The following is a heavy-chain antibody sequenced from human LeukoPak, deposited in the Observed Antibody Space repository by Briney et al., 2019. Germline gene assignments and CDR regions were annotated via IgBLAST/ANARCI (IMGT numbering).Heavy chain of an antibody. J-gene: IGHJ5*02. CDR1: GYSISSGYY. CDR2: IYHSGST. D-gene: IGHD2-2*02. V-gene: IGHV4-38-2*01. Sequence: SETLSLTCAVSGYSISSGYYWGWIRQPPGKGLEWIGSIYHSGSTYYNPSLKSRVTISVDTSKNQFSLKLSSVTAADTAVYYCARATYCSSTSCYKPDNWFDPWGQGTLVTVSS. CDR3: ARATYCSSTSCYKPDNWFDP.